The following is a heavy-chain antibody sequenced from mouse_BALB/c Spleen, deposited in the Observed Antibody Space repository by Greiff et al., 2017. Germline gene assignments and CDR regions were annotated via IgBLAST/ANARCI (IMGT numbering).Heavy chain of an antibody. CDR2: IRSKSNNYAT. CDR3: VRSIYDGYYKAMDY. CDR1: GFTFNTYA. Sequence: EVQGVESGGGLVQPKGSLKLSCAASGFTFNTYAMNWVRQAPGKGLEWVARIRSKSNNYATYYADSVKDRFTISRDDSQSMLYLQMNNLKTEDTAMYYCVRSIYDGYYKAMDYWGQGTSVTVSS. D-gene: IGHD2-3*01. J-gene: IGHJ4*01. V-gene: IGHV10-1*02.